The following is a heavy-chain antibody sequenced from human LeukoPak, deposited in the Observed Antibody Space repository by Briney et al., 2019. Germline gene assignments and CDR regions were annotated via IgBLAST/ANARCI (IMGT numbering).Heavy chain of an antibody. V-gene: IGHV3-30-3*01. Sequence: PGGSLRLSCAASGFTFSSYAMHWVRQAPGKGLEWVAVISYDGSNKYYADSVKGRFTISRDNSKNTLYLQMNSLRAEDTAVYYCASSIAARPWFPLSGAFDIWGQGTMVTVSS. CDR3: ASSIAARPWFPLSGAFDI. D-gene: IGHD6-6*01. CDR2: ISYDGSNK. CDR1: GFTFSSYA. J-gene: IGHJ3*02.